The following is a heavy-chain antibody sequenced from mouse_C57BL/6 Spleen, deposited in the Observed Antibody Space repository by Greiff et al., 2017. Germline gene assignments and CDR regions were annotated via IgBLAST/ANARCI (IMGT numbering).Heavy chain of an antibody. J-gene: IGHJ2*01. CDR2: ISSGGSYT. Sequence: VQLKESGGDLVKPGGSLKLSCAASGFTFSSYGMSWVRQTPDKRLEWVATISSGGSYTYYPDSVKGRFTISRDNAKNTLYLQMSSLKSEDTAMYYCARWDDYDDVSFDYWGQGTTLTVSS. CDR1: GFTFSSYG. CDR3: ARWDDYDDVSFDY. V-gene: IGHV5-6*01. D-gene: IGHD2-4*01.